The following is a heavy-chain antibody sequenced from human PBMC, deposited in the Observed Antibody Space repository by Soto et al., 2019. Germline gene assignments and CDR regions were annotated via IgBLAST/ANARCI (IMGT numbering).Heavy chain of an antibody. D-gene: IGHD5-12*01. CDR3: AREGSYSAYNFAHGIQLWSFDF. J-gene: IGHJ4*02. V-gene: IGHV4-4*07. CDR1: GGSINTFY. CDR2: IFSIGST. Sequence: SETLSLTCTVSGGSINTFYWSWVRQPAGKGLEWIGRIFSIGSTSFNPSLESRVAMSVDTSKNHFSLNLSSVTAADMAVYYCAREGSYSAYNFAHGIQLWSFDFWGQGALVTV.